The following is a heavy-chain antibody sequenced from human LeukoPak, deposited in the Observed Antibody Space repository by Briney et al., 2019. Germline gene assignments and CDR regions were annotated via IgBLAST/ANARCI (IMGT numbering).Heavy chain of an antibody. D-gene: IGHD3-16*01. J-gene: IGHJ3*01. CDR1: GSTFRSNW. Sequence: PGGSLRLSCAASGSTFRSNWMHWVRQAPGKGLVWVSHINTDGSSTRYADSVRGRFTISRDNAKNTLYLQMNSLRAEDTAVYYCARTLADAFDVWGQGTMVTVSS. V-gene: IGHV3-74*01. CDR2: INTDGSST. CDR3: ARTLADAFDV.